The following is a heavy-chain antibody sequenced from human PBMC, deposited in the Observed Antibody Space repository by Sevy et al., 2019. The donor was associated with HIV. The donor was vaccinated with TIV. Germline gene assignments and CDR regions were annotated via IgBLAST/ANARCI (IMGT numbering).Heavy chain of an antibody. J-gene: IGHJ4*02. CDR1: GYTFTNYA. CDR3: TRESRAAGKYY. CDR2: ISAYNGNT. D-gene: IGHD6-13*01. V-gene: IGHV1-18*04. Sequence: ASVKVSCKASGYTFTNYAISWVRQAPGQGLEWMGWISAYNGNTKYAQKLQVRVTMTTDTSTSTAYMELRSLRSDDTAVYYCTRESRAAGKYYWGQGTLVTVSS.